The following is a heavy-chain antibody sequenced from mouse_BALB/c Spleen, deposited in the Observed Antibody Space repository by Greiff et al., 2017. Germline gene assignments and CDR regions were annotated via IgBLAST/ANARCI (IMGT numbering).Heavy chain of an antibody. CDR1: GYAFTNYW. V-gene: IGHV1-63*01. J-gene: IGHJ2*01. Sequence: QVQLQQSGAELVRPGTSVKISCKASGYAFTNYWLGWVKQRPGHGLEWIGDIYPGSGNTYYNEKFKGKATLTADKSSSTAYMQLSSLTSEDSAVYYCATYLDAFDYWGQGTTLTVSS. CDR2: IYPGSGNT. D-gene: IGHD5-5*01. CDR3: ATYLDAFDY.